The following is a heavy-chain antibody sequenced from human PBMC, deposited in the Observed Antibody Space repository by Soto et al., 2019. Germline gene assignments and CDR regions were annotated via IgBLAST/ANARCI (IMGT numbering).Heavy chain of an antibody. CDR1: GFTFSSSG. Sequence: QVQLVESGGGVVQPGRSLRLSCAASGFTFSSSGMHWVRQAPGKGLEWVAVISYDGSNKYYADSVKGRFTISRDNSKNTLYLRTNSLRAEDTAVYYCAKASIAAAGTLGVLKRWGGMDVWGQGTTVTVSS. J-gene: IGHJ6*02. V-gene: IGHV3-30*18. D-gene: IGHD6-13*01. CDR3: AKASIAAAGTLGVLKRWGGMDV. CDR2: ISYDGSNK.